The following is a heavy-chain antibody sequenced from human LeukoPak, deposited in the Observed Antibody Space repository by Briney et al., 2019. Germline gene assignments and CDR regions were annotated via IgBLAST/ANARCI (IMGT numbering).Heavy chain of an antibody. CDR3: ARSGSFRHFDY. Sequence: GGSLRLSCAASGFTFSSYEMNWVRQAPGKGLEWVSYISSSGSTIYYADSVKGRFTISRDNAKNSLFLQMNSLRAEDTAVYYCARSGSFRHFDYWGQGTLVTVSS. CDR2: ISSSGSTI. D-gene: IGHD6-13*01. V-gene: IGHV3-48*03. J-gene: IGHJ4*02. CDR1: GFTFSSYE.